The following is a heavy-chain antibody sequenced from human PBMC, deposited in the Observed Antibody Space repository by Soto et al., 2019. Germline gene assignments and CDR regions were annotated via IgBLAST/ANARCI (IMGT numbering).Heavy chain of an antibody. CDR2: ISAYNGHT. J-gene: IGHJ5*02. D-gene: IGHD6-19*01. CDR1: GYTFTNNG. Sequence: GASVKVSCKASGYTFTNNGISWVRQAPGQGLEWMGWISAYNGHTNYVKKFQGRVTMTTDTSTSTASMELRSLRSDDTAVYYCARVSYRGNWFVHSVAGPNWFDPWGQGTLVTVSS. V-gene: IGHV1-18*01. CDR3: ARVSYRGNWFVHSVAGPNWFDP.